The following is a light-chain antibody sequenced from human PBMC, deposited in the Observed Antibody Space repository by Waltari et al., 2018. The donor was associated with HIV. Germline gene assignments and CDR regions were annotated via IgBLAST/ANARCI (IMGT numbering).Light chain of an antibody. J-gene: IGLJ3*02. CDR2: DCN. CDR1: SSDVGNYNY. Sequence: QSALTQPASVSGSPGQSITISCTGTSSDVGNYNYVSWFQHHPDTAPQLIIFDCNKRPSGISSRFSGSKSGKTASLIISGLQPEDEADYFCTSYTSGATWVFGGGTRVTVL. V-gene: IGLV2-14*02. CDR3: TSYTSGATWV.